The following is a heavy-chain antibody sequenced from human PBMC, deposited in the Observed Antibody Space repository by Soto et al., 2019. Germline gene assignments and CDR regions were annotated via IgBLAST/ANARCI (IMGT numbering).Heavy chain of an antibody. J-gene: IGHJ5*02. V-gene: IGHV4-31*03. CDR2: IYYSGST. D-gene: IGHD3-3*01. CDR3: ARAASYYDFWSGYYEKNWFDP. Sequence: SETLSLTCTVSGGSISSGGYYWSWIRQHPGKGLEWIGYIYYSGSTYYNPSLKSRVTIPVDTSKNQFSLKLSSVTAADTAVYYCARAASYYDFWSGYYEKNWFDPWGQGTLVTVSS. CDR1: GGSISSGGYY.